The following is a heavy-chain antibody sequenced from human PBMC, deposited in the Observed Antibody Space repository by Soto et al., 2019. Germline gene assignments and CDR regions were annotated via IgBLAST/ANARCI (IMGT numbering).Heavy chain of an antibody. CDR1: GYTFTSYY. D-gene: IGHD3-3*01. CDR2: TNPDGGST. V-gene: IGHV1-46*01. J-gene: IGHJ4*02. CDR3: AKAPRGGVIITTYAAHIDY. Sequence: QVQLVQSGADVKKPGASVMLSCKASGYTFTSYYMHWVRQAPGQGLEWMGITNPDGGSTRYAQKVQGRVTMTRDTSTSTFDMELSSLRSEDKAVYYCAKAPRGGVIITTYAAHIDYWGQGTLVTVSS.